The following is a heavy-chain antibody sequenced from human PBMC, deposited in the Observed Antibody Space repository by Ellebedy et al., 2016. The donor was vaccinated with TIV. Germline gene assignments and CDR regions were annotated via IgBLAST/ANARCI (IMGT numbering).Heavy chain of an antibody. CDR3: AKVQCPGRWSNCPLDV. CDR1: GGTFSSYA. J-gene: IGHJ6*02. CDR2: IIPIFGTA. V-gene: IGHV1-69*06. D-gene: IGHD5-24*01. Sequence: ASVKVSCKASGGTFSSYAISWVRQAPGQGLEWMGGIIPIFGTANYAQKFQGRVTITADKSTSTAYMELSSLRSEDTATYYCAKVQCPGRWSNCPLDVWGQGTTVTVSS.